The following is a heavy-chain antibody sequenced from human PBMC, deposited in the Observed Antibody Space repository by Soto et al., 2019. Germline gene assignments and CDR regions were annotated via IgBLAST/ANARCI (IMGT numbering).Heavy chain of an antibody. CDR2: VCYGGSS. D-gene: IGHD2-15*01. CDR3: ASHGWY. J-gene: IGHJ4*02. V-gene: IGHV4-39*01. CDR1: GVSISSSSYY. Sequence: SENLSLTCAVSGVSISSSSYYWGWIRQPRGKGLGWIGTVCYGGSSYSNPSLKRRGTISLDTSKNQFCLTLTSVTAADTAVYSCASHGWYWRQVPLVTVSS.